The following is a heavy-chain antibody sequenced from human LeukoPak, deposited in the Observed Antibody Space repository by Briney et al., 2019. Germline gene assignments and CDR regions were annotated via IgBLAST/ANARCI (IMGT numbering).Heavy chain of an antibody. CDR2: ISYDGRNK. CDR3: VKDGEDSVWNYFDN. V-gene: IGHV3-30*18. J-gene: IGHJ4*02. CDR1: GFPFSNHG. Sequence: PGGSLRLSCAASGFPFSNHGMHWVRQAPGKGLEWVAVISYDGRNKYYADSVKGRFTISRDNSQNTLSLQMNSLRAVETAVCDCVKDGEDSVWNYFDNWGEGALVTVSS. D-gene: IGHD6-19*01.